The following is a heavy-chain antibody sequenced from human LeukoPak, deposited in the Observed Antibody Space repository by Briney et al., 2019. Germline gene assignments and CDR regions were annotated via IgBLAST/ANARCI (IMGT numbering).Heavy chain of an antibody. J-gene: IGHJ4*02. V-gene: IGHV3-48*03. CDR2: ISSSGSTI. D-gene: IGHD3-22*01. Sequence: GGSLRLSCAASGFTFSRYEMNWVRQAPGKGLEWVSYISSSGSTIYYADSVKGRFTISRDNAKNSLYLQMNSLRAEDTAVYYCARSYYDSSGYSDYWGQGTLVTLSS. CDR1: GFTFSRYE. CDR3: ARSYYDSSGYSDY.